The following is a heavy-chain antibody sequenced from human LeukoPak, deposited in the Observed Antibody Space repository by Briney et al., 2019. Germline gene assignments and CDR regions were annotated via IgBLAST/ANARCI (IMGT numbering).Heavy chain of an antibody. D-gene: IGHD3-22*01. J-gene: IGHJ4*02. Sequence: SETLSLTCTVSGGSISSYYWSWIRQPPGKGLEWIGYIYYSGSTNYNPSLKSRVTISVDTSKNQFSLKLSSVTAADTAVYYCARGVNYYDSSGREYYFDYWGQGTLVTVSS. V-gene: IGHV4-59*01. CDR1: GGSISSYY. CDR2: IYYSGST. CDR3: ARGVNYYDSSGREYYFDY.